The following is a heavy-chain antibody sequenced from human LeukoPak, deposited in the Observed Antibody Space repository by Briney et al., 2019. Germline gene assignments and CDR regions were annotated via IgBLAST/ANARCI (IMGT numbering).Heavy chain of an antibody. Sequence: SETLSLTCTVSGVSISSYFWSWIRQPPGKGLEWVGYIYHSGTTKYNPSLNSRVTISIDTSENQFSLKLNSVTAADTAVYYCARYGDYYYYGMDVWGQGTTVTVSS. CDR2: IYHSGTT. J-gene: IGHJ6*02. D-gene: IGHD4-17*01. V-gene: IGHV4-59*01. CDR1: GVSISSYF. CDR3: ARYGDYYYYGMDV.